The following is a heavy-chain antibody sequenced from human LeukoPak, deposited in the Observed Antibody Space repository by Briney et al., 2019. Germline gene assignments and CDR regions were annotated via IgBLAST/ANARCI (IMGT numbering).Heavy chain of an antibody. Sequence: SETLSLTCTVSGGSVSGYYWSWIRQPPGKGLQYIGNIHYSGSTNYNPSLKSRLTISVDTSKNQFSLKLRSVTAADTAVYYCARDRDGNNWFDPWGQGTLVTVSS. CDR3: ARDRDGNNWFDP. CDR2: IHYSGST. D-gene: IGHD5-24*01. CDR1: GGSVSGYY. V-gene: IGHV4-59*02. J-gene: IGHJ5*02.